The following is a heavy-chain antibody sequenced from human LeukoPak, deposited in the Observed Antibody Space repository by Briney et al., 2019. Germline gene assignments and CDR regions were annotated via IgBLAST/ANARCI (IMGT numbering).Heavy chain of an antibody. D-gene: IGHD2-21*01. Sequence: KPSETLSLTCTVSGGSIRSYYWSWIRQAPGKGPEWIGYIDYSGRTIYNPSLKSRVSISVDTSKNQCSLKMTSVSAADAAVYYCVGEHFGGWRFDYWGQGALVTVSS. J-gene: IGHJ4*02. CDR1: GGSIRSYY. CDR3: VGEHFGGWRFDY. CDR2: IDYSGRT. V-gene: IGHV4-59*01.